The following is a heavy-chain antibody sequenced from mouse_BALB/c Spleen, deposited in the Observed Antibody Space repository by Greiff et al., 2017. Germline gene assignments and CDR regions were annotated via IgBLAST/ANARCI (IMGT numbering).Heavy chain of an antibody. CDR2: IWSGGST. CDR3: ARNNAYYGNYPYYFDY. D-gene: IGHD2-10*01. V-gene: IGHV2-4-1*01. CDR1: GFSLTSYG. Sequence: VKLEESGPGLVQPSQSLSITCTVSGFSLTSYGVHWVRQSPGKGLEWLGVIWSGGSTDYNAAFISRLSISKDNSKSQVFFKMNSLQADDTAIYYCARNNAYYGNYPYYFDYWGQGTTLTVSS. J-gene: IGHJ2*01.